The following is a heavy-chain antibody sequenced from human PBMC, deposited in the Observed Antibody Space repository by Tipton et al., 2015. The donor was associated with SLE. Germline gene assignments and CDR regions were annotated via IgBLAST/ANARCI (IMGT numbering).Heavy chain of an antibody. J-gene: IGHJ4*02. D-gene: IGHD6-19*01. V-gene: IGHV4-39*07. CDR2: IYYSGST. Sequence: TLSLTCTVSGGSISSGGYYWSWIRQHPGKGLEWIGNIYYSGSTYCNPSLKSRVTISVDTSKNQFSLKLNSVTAADTAVFYCARVTGHSSGWYGWVDSWGQGTLVTVSS. CDR3: ARVTGHSSGWYGWVDS. CDR1: GGSISSGGYY.